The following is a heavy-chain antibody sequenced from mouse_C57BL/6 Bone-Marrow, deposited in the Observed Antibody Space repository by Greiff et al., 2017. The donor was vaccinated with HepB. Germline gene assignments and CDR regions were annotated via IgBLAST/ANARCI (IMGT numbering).Heavy chain of an antibody. CDR2: INPGSGGT. J-gene: IGHJ3*01. CDR1: GYAFTNYL. Sequence: QVQLQQSGAELVRPGTSVKVSCKASGYAFTNYLIEWVKQRPGQGLEWIGVINPGSGGTNYNEKFKGKETLTADKSSSTAYMQLSSLTSEDSAVYFCARPRLSIYYYGSSSWFAYWGQGTLVTVSA. D-gene: IGHD1-1*01. V-gene: IGHV1-54*01. CDR3: ARPRLSIYYYGSSSWFAY.